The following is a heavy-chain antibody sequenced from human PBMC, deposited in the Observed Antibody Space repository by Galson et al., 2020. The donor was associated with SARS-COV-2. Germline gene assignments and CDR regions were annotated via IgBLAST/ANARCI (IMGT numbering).Heavy chain of an antibody. CDR2: ISSSGSTI. CDR1: GFTFNSYQ. J-gene: IGHJ4*02. V-gene: IGHV3-48*03. D-gene: IGHD2-15*01. CDR3: PRGAGGAPTICYLGL. Sequence: GGSLRPSCAAPGFTFNSYQMNWVPQASGKGLEWVSYISSSGSTIYYADSVKGRFTTPRDNAKNSLYLQLTSLRVEDTAVYYCPRGAGGAPTICYLGLGGQGTLVTVSS.